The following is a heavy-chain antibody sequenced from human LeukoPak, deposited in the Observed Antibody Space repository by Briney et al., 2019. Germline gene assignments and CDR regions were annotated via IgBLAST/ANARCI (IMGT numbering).Heavy chain of an antibody. Sequence: GGSLRLSCAASGFTVSSNYMSWVRQAPGKGLEWVSVIYSGGSTYYSDSVKGRFTISRDNSKNTLYLQMNSLRAEDTAVYYCARGLGSYGTGPYFDYWGQGTLVTVSS. CDR1: GFTVSSNY. CDR3: ARGLGSYGTGPYFDY. CDR2: IYSGGST. J-gene: IGHJ4*02. D-gene: IGHD5-18*01. V-gene: IGHV3-53*01.